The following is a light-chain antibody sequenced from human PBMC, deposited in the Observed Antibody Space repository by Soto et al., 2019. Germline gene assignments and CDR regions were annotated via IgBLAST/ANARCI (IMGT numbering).Light chain of an antibody. Sequence: EIVMTQSPATLSVSPGERATLSCRASQSVYSNVAWYQQRPGQAPRRLIYRASTRATGIPARFSGSGSGTEFTLTISSLQSEDFAVYYCQHYQNLWAFGQGTKVEIK. J-gene: IGKJ1*01. CDR2: RAS. V-gene: IGKV3-15*01. CDR1: QSVYSN. CDR3: QHYQNLWA.